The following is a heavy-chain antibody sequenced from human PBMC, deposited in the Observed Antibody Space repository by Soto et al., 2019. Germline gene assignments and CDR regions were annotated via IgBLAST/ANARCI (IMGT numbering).Heavy chain of an antibody. CDR3: ATTEMATLRNWFDP. CDR1: GGSVSSGSYY. J-gene: IGHJ5*02. V-gene: IGHV4-61*01. Sequence: SETLSLTCTVSGGSVSSGSYYWSWIRQPPGKGLEWIGYIYYSGSTNYNPSLKSRVTISVDTSKNQFSLKLSSVTAADTAVYYCATTEMATLRNWFDPWGQGAXVTVSS. D-gene: IGHD5-12*01. CDR2: IYYSGST.